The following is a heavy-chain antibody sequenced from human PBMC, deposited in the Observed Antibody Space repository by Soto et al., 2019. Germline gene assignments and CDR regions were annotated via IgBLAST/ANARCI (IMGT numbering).Heavy chain of an antibody. J-gene: IGHJ5*02. D-gene: IGHD4-17*01. CDR2: IFSNDEK. Sequence: SGPTLVNPTETLTLTCTVSGFSLSNARMGVSWIRQPPGKALEWLAHIFSNDEKSYSTSLKSRLTISKDTSKSQVVLTMTNMDPVDTATYYCARTREDYGDFSYNWFDPWGQVPLVTVSS. CDR3: ARTREDYGDFSYNWFDP. CDR1: GFSLSNARMG. V-gene: IGHV2-26*01.